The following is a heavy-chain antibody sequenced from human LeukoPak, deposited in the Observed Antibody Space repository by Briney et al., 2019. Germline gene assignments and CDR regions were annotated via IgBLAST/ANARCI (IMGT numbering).Heavy chain of an antibody. V-gene: IGHV3-23*01. D-gene: IGHD5-24*01. J-gene: IGHJ6*01. CDR2: ISGNGGST. CDR3: AKDLPGQGWVQFPLYFWC. Sequence: GGSLRLSCAASGFTFSSYAMSWVRQAPGKGLGWVSAISGNGGSTYYADSVKGRITISRDNSKNTPNLQMNRLRSEATAVYYFAKDLPGQGWVQFPLYFWCWGPGTMVSV. CDR1: GFTFSSYA.